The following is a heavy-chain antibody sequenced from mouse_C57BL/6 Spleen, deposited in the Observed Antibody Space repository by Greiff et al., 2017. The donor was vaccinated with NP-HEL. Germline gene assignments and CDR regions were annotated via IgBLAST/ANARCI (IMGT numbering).Heavy chain of an antibody. Sequence: VQLQQSGAELVKPGASVKISCKASGYAFSSYWMNWVKQRPGQGLEWIGQIYPGDGDTNYNGKFKGKATLTADKSSSTAYMQLSSLTSEDSAVYFCARLRDYLYAMDYWGQGTSVTVSS. CDR3: ARLRDYLYAMDY. J-gene: IGHJ4*01. CDR2: IYPGDGDT. CDR1: GYAFSSYW. V-gene: IGHV1-80*01. D-gene: IGHD2-4*01.